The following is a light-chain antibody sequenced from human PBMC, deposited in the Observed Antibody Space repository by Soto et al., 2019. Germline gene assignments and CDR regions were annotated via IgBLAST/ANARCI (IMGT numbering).Light chain of an antibody. Sequence: QSALLKLASVFGSLGNPTTFSCPGTRINVGGYNYVSWYQQHPGKAPKLMIYDVSNRPSGVSNRFSGSKSGNTASLTISGLQAEDEADYYCSSYTSSSTYWVFGGGTKLTVL. CDR2: DVS. CDR3: SSYTSSSTYWV. J-gene: IGLJ3*02. V-gene: IGLV2-14*01. CDR1: RINVGGYNY.